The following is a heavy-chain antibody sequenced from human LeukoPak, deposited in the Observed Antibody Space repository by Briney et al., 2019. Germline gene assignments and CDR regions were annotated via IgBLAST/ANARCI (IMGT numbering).Heavy chain of an antibody. CDR1: GGSISSNSYY. CDR2: VYYSGST. Sequence: SETLSLTCTVSGGSISSNSYYWGWIRQPPGKGLEWIGSVYYSGSTYYKPSLKSRVTISVDTSKNQFSLKLSSVTAADTAVYYCARNRYYYGSGNYGVPNWFDPWGQGTLVTVSS. V-gene: IGHV4-39*01. CDR3: ARNRYYYGSGNYGVPNWFDP. J-gene: IGHJ5*02. D-gene: IGHD3-10*01.